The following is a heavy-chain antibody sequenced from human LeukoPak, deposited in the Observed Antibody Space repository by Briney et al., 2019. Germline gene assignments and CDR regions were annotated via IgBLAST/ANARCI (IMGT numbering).Heavy chain of an antibody. Sequence: ASVKASCKASGYTFTSYGISWVRQAPGQGLEWMGWISAYNGNTNYAQKLQGRVTMTTDTSTSTAYMELRSLRSDDTAVYYCARDGGGKWELQSDYWGQGTLVTVSS. D-gene: IGHD1-26*01. CDR1: GYTFTSYG. V-gene: IGHV1-18*01. J-gene: IGHJ4*02. CDR2: ISAYNGNT. CDR3: ARDGGGKWELQSDY.